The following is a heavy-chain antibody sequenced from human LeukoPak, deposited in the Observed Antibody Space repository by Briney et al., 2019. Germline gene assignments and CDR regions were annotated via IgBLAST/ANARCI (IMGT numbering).Heavy chain of an antibody. Sequence: PSETLSLTCTVSGGSLSPYYWSWIRQPPGKGLEWIGYIYYSGSTNYNPSLKSRVTISVDTSKNQFSLKLSSVTAADTAVYYCARDRAADYGDYYFDYWGQGTLVTVSS. J-gene: IGHJ4*02. D-gene: IGHD4-17*01. CDR1: GGSLSPYY. CDR2: IYYSGST. V-gene: IGHV4-59*01. CDR3: ARDRAADYGDYYFDY.